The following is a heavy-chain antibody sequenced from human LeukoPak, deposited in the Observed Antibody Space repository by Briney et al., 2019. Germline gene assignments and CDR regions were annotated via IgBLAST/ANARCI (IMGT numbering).Heavy chain of an antibody. V-gene: IGHV3-23*01. CDR3: AKAMVYYDILTGYYGGAFDY. CDR1: GFAFSSYA. D-gene: IGHD3-9*01. Sequence: GGSLRLSCAASGFAFSSYAMSWVRQAPGKGLEWVSAISGSGGSTYYADSVKGRFTTSGDNSKNTLYLQMNSLRAEDTAVYYCAKAMVYYDILTGYYGGAFDYWGQGTLVTVSS. J-gene: IGHJ4*02. CDR2: ISGSGGST.